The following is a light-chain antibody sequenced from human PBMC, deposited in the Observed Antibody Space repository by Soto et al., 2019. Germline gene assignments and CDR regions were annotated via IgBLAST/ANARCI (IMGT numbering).Light chain of an antibody. CDR1: QSVSSTY. CDR3: QQFCTSLT. Sequence: EIVLTQSPATLSLSPGERATLSCGASQSVSSTYLAWYQQRPGLAPRLLIYDVSNRFTGVPDRFIGSGSGTDFTLTISSLEPEDFAVYYCQQFCTSLTFGGGTKVEIK. CDR2: DVS. V-gene: IGKV3D-20*01. J-gene: IGKJ4*01.